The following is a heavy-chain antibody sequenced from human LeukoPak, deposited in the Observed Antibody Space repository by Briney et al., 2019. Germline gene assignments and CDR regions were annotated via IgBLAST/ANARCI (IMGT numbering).Heavy chain of an antibody. CDR1: GFTFSSYW. CDR3: ARVYCSGSSCYHFDY. Sequence: GGSLRLSCAASGFTFSSYWMSWVRQAPGKGLEWVANIKQDGSEKYYVDSVKGRFTISRDNAKNSLYLQMNSLRAEDTAVYYCARVYCSGSSCYHFDYWGQGTLVTVSS. D-gene: IGHD2-2*01. V-gene: IGHV3-7*04. CDR2: IKQDGSEK. J-gene: IGHJ4*02.